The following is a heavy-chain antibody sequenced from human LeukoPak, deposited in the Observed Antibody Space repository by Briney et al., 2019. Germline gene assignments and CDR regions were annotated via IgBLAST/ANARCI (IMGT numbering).Heavy chain of an antibody. CDR1: GYTFTSYD. V-gene: IGHV1-8*01. CDR3: VRGCTPWHYYGSGSGYYMDV. Sequence: GASVKVSCKASGYTFTSYDINWVRQATGQGLEWMGWMNPNSANTGYAQKFQGRVTMTRNTSTSTAYMELSSLRSEDTAVYYCVRGCTPWHYYGSGSGYYMDVWGEGTTVTISS. J-gene: IGHJ6*03. D-gene: IGHD3-10*01. CDR2: MNPNSANT.